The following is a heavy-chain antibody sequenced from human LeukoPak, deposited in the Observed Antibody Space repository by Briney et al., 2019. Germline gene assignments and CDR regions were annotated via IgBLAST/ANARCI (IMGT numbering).Heavy chain of an antibody. Sequence: GASVKVSCKASGYTFTSYYMHWVRQAPGQGLEWMGWINPNSGGTNYAQKFQGRVTMTRDTSISTAYMELSRLRSDDTAVYYCAISGTLYYYYYMDVWGKGTTVTISS. CDR3: AISGTLYYYYYMDV. D-gene: IGHD3-9*01. J-gene: IGHJ6*03. CDR1: GYTFTSYY. V-gene: IGHV1-2*02. CDR2: INPNSGGT.